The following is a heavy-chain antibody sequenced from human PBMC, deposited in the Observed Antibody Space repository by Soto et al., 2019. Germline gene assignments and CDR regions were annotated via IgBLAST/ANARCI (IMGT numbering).Heavy chain of an antibody. Sequence: PGGSLRLSCEVSGFSFKTYGMSWVRQAPGKGLEWLANMNEDANTKYYVDSVKGRFTIFGDSAGNSLYLKMASLRADDTAVYFCAAYNTSGHAAFDIWGRGTLVTVSS. V-gene: IGHV3-7*01. J-gene: IGHJ3*02. CDR2: MNEDANTK. D-gene: IGHD1-20*01. CDR3: AAYNTSGHAAFDI. CDR1: GFSFKTYG.